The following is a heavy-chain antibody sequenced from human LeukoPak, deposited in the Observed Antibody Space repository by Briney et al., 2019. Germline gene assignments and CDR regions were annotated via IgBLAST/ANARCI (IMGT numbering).Heavy chain of an antibody. CDR3: SEGYFEPFDH. V-gene: IGHV4-59*02. Sequence: SETLSLTCNVSGVSVSTSHWNWIRQRPGKGLEWIGCLSYTGKTDYNPSLKSRVSIPLGTSNNHFSLKLTSVTAADTAVYYCSEGYFEPFDHWGQGILVTVSS. CDR1: GVSVSTSH. J-gene: IGHJ4*02. D-gene: IGHD2/OR15-2a*01. CDR2: LSYTGKT.